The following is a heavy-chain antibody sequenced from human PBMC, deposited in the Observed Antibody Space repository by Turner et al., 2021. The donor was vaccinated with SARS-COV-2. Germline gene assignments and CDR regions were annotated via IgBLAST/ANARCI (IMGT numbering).Heavy chain of an antibody. CDR2: IIPILGIA. V-gene: IGHV1-69*04. Sequence: QVQLVQSGAEVKKPGSSVKFSCKASGGTFSSYPISWVRQAPGQGLEWMGRIIPILGIANYAQKVQGRVTITADKSTSTAYMELSSLRSEDTAVYYCARINSGGFDYWGQGTLVTVSS. J-gene: IGHJ4*02. D-gene: IGHD3-10*01. CDR1: GGTFSSYP. CDR3: ARINSGGFDY.